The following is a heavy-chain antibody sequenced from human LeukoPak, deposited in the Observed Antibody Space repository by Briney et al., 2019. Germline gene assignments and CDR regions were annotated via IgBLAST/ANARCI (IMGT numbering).Heavy chain of an antibody. Sequence: PGGSLRLSCAASGFTFSSYAMSWVRQAPGKGLEWVSAISGSGGSTYYADSVKGRFTISRDNSKNTLYLQMNSLRAEDTAVYYCAKVEGKWLLMYGFDYWGQGTLVTVSS. V-gene: IGHV3-23*01. J-gene: IGHJ4*02. CDR3: AKVEGKWLLMYGFDY. CDR2: ISGSGGST. D-gene: IGHD3-22*01. CDR1: GFTFSSYA.